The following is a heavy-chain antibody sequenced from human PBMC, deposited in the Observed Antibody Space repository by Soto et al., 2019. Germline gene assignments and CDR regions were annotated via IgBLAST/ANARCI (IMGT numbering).Heavy chain of an antibody. CDR3: ARDGYDFWSGYSEY. Sequence: EVQLVESGGGLVQPGGSLRLSCAASGFTFSSYSMNWVRQAPGKGLEWVSYISSSSTIYYADSVKGRFTISRDNAKNSLYLQMNSLRAEDTAVYYCARDGYDFWSGYSEYWGQGTLVTVSS. J-gene: IGHJ4*02. CDR2: ISSSSTI. V-gene: IGHV3-48*01. CDR1: GFTFSSYS. D-gene: IGHD3-3*01.